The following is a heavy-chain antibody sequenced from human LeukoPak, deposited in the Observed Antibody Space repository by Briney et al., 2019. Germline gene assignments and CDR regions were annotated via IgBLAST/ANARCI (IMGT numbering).Heavy chain of an antibody. J-gene: IGHJ6*03. D-gene: IGHD5-12*01. V-gene: IGHV4-61*02. CDR2: IYTSGST. Sequence: PSETLSLTCTVSGGSISSGSYYWSWIRQPAGKGLEWIGRIYTSGSTNYNPSLKSRVTISVDTSKNQFSLKLSSVTAADTAVYYCARGLVDIVATIPMKGPVYYHMDVWGKGTTVTVSS. CDR3: ARGLVDIVATIPMKGPVYYHMDV. CDR1: GGSISSGSYY.